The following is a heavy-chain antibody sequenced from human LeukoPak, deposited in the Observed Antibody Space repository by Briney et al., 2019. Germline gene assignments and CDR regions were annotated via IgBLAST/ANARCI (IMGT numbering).Heavy chain of an antibody. D-gene: IGHD6-19*01. CDR2: IYYSGST. CDR1: GASISSGTYY. Sequence: SETLSLTCTVSGASISSGTYYWSWIRQPPGKGLEWIGSIYYSGSTYYNPSLKSRVTISVDTSKNQFSLKLSSVTAADTAVYYCARHTGYSSGWYGTSGFVYWGQGTLVTVSS. V-gene: IGHV4-39*01. J-gene: IGHJ4*02. CDR3: ARHTGYSSGWYGTSGFVY.